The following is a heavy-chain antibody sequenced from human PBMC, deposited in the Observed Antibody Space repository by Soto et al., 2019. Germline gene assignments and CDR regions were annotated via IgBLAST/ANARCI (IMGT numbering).Heavy chain of an antibody. CDR1: GYTFTGYY. Sequence: ASVKVSCKASGYTFTGYYMHWVRQAPGQGLEWMGWINPNSGGTNYAQKFQGRVTMTRDTSISTAYMELSRLRSDDTAVYYCASLRYSSSSGVEYYYYGMDVWGQGTTVTVSS. D-gene: IGHD6-6*01. V-gene: IGHV1-2*02. CDR2: INPNSGGT. J-gene: IGHJ6*02. CDR3: ASLRYSSSSGVEYYYYGMDV.